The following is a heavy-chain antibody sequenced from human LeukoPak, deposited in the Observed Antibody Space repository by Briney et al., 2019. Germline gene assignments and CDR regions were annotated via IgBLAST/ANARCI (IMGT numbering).Heavy chain of an antibody. CDR1: GFTFSSYA. V-gene: IGHV3-15*01. J-gene: IGHJ5*02. Sequence: GGSLRLSCAASGFTFSSYAMSWVRQAPGKGLEWVGRIKSKTDGGTTDYAAPVKGRFTISRDDSKNTLYLQMNSLKTEDTAVYYCTTVSQEEGSGPWGQGTLVTVSS. CDR3: TTVSQEEGSGP. CDR2: IKSKTDGGTT. D-gene: IGHD3-10*01.